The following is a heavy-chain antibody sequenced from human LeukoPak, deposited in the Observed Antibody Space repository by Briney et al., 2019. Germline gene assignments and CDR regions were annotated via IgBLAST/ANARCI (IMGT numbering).Heavy chain of an antibody. CDR2: ISSSSSTI. CDR1: GFTFSSYS. D-gene: IGHD6-13*01. V-gene: IGHV3-48*04. CDR3: ARGRHSSSWYNWFDP. Sequence: GGSLRLSCAASGFTFSSYSMNWVRQAPGKGLEWVSYISSSSSTIYYADSVKGRSTISRDNAKNSLYLQMNSLRAEDTAVYYCARGRHSSSWYNWFDPWGQGTLVTVSS. J-gene: IGHJ5*02.